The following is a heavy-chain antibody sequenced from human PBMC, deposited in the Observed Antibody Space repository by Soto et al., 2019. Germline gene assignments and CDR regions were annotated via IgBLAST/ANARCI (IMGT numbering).Heavy chain of an antibody. Sequence: SVTLCSTDSGYGLTNYGMSCVRQPRGQPHEWLGWISRYSDGTKCAQNFEGRVSMTTDTSTTTAYMELTSLRSDDTAVYYCARVAQGAEAWFGPGRQGTLVTVSS. D-gene: IGHD3-3*02. CDR2: ISRYSDGT. J-gene: IGHJ5*02. CDR1: GYGLTNYG. V-gene: IGHV1-18*01. CDR3: ARVAQGAEAWFGP.